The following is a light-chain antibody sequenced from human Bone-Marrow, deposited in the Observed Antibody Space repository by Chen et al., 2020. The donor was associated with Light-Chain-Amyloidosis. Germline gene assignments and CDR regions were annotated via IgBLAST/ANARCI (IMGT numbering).Light chain of an antibody. CDR1: GSDVGAYNF. CDR3: SSYAGSNNPLYV. J-gene: IGLJ1*01. Sequence: QSALTQPPSASGSPGQSVTISCTGTGSDVGAYNFVSWYQQHPGKAPKLVIYEVSKRPSGVPYRFSGSKSGNTASLTVAGLQAEDEADYYCSSYAGSNNPLYVFGTGTGVTVL. CDR2: EVS. V-gene: IGLV2-8*01.